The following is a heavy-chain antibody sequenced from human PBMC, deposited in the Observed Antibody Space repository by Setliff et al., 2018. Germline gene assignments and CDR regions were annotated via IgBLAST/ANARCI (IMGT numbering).Heavy chain of an antibody. CDR3: ARVAPHYYDSSGTNWFDP. J-gene: IGHJ5*02. V-gene: IGHV1-2*02. Sequence: WASVKVSCKASGYTFTGYYMHWVRQAPGQGLEWMGWINPNSGGTNYAQKFQGRVTMTRDTSISTAYMELSRLRSDDTAVYYCARVAPHYYDSSGTNWFDPWGQGTLVTVSS. CDR1: GYTFTGYY. CDR2: INPNSGGT. D-gene: IGHD3-22*01.